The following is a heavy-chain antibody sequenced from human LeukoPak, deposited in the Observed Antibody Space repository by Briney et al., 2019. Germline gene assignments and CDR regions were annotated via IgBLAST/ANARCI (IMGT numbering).Heavy chain of an antibody. V-gene: IGHV1-69*01. CDR1: GGTFSSYA. D-gene: IGHD2-2*02. CDR2: IIPIFGTA. CDR3: ARVSCSSTSCYRRTFDY. Sequence: GSSVKVSCKASGGTFSSYAISWVRQAPGQGLEWMGGIIPIFGTANYAQKFQGRVTITADESTSTAYMELSSLRSEDTAVYYCARVSCSSTSCYRRTFDYWGQGTLVTVSS. J-gene: IGHJ4*02.